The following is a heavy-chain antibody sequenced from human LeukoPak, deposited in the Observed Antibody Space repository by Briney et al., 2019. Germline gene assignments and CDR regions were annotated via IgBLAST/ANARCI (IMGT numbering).Heavy chain of an antibody. CDR1: GFTFSNYA. Sequence: AGSLLLSCAASGFTFSNYAMSWVRQAPGKGLEWVSGISGSTHSTYYADSVKGRFTISRDNSKNTVYLQMNSLRAEDTAVYYCAKDQLDSASPSFFDYWGQGTLV. D-gene: IGHD3-10*01. CDR3: AKDQLDSASPSFFDY. CDR2: ISGSTHST. V-gene: IGHV3-23*01. J-gene: IGHJ4*02.